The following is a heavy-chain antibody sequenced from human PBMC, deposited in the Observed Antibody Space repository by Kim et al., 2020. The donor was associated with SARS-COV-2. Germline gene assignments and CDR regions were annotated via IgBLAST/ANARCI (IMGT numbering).Heavy chain of an antibody. CDR1: EFTFRNYW. J-gene: IGHJ5*02. V-gene: IGHV3-7*03. Sequence: GGSLRLSCAASEFTFRNYWMNWVRQAPGKGLEWVASIKQDGSEKNDVDSVKGRFSISRDNAKNSLNLQMNSLSAEDTAVYYCETTTSTPDTWGQGTLVTVSS. CDR3: ETTTSTPDT. CDR2: IKQDGSEK. D-gene: IGHD4-4*01.